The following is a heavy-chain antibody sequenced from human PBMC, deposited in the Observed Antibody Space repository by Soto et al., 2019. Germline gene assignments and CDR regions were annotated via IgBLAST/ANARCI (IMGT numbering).Heavy chain of an antibody. CDR3: KRGKTVVAGTCDA. CDR2: IYYSGST. J-gene: IGHJ5*01. Sequence: PSETLSLTCSVSGGSISSYYWSWIRQPPGKGLEWIGYIYYSGSTNYNPSLKNRVTISVDTSKNQFSLKLSSVTAADPAVYYCKRGKTVVAGTCDAWGHRTLVTVSS. D-gene: IGHD6-19*01. CDR1: GGSISSYY. V-gene: IGHV4-59*08.